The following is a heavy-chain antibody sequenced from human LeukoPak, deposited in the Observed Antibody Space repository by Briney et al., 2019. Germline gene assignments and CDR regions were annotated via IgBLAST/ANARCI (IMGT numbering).Heavy chain of an antibody. Sequence: SETLSLTCAVYGGSFSGYYWSWIRQPPGKGLEWTGEINHSGSTNYNPSLKSRVTISVDTPKNQFSLKLSSVTAADTAVYYCARQGIAAAGLYYYYYGMDVWGQGTTVTVSS. CDR2: INHSGST. CDR3: ARQGIAAAGLYYYYYGMDV. V-gene: IGHV4-34*01. J-gene: IGHJ6*02. D-gene: IGHD6-13*01. CDR1: GGSFSGYY.